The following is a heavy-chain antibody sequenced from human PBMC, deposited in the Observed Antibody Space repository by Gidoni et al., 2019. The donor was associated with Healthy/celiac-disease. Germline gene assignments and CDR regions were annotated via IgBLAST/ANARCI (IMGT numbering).Heavy chain of an antibody. V-gene: IGHV4-39*01. CDR2: IFYSGST. J-gene: IGHJ4*02. Sequence: KPSETLSLTCTVSGGSISSSSYYWGWIRQPPGKGLEWIGSIFYSGSTYYNPSLKSRVTISVDTSKNQFSLKLSSVTAADTAVYYCARPQIGYSYGPFDYWGQGTLVTVSS. D-gene: IGHD5-18*01. CDR3: ARPQIGYSYGPFDY. CDR1: GGSISSSSYY.